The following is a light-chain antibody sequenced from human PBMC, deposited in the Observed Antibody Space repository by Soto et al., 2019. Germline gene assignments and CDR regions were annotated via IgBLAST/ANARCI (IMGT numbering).Light chain of an antibody. V-gene: IGLV1-47*01. Sequence: QLVLTQPPSASGTPGQRVTISFSGISSNIGSNYVYWYQQLPGTAPKLLIYRNNQRPSGAPDRFSGSKSGTSASLAISGLQSEDEADYYWAAWDDSLSGTWVFGGGTKLTVL. CDR3: AAWDDSLSGTWV. CDR2: RNN. J-gene: IGLJ3*02. CDR1: SSNIGSNY.